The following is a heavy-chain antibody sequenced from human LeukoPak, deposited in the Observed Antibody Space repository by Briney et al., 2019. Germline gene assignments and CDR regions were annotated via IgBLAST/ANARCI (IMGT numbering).Heavy chain of an antibody. J-gene: IGHJ4*02. V-gene: IGHV4-34*01. CDR3: ARGRYYYDSSGYYSDH. Sequence: SETLSLTCGVSGGSFRGYYWSWIRQPPGKGLEWIGEINHSGSTNYNPSLKSRVTIPVDTSKNQFSLKLSSVTAADTAVYYCARGRYYYDSSGYYSDHWGQGTLVTVSS. CDR1: GGSFRGYY. D-gene: IGHD3-22*01. CDR2: INHSGST.